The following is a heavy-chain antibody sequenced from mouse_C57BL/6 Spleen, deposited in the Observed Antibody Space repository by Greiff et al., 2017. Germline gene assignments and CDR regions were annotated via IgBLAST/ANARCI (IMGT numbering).Heavy chain of an antibody. D-gene: IGHD1-1*01. J-gene: IGHJ4*01. V-gene: IGHV5-6*01. CDR3: ARDYGSSYEGHYYAMDY. CDR2: ISSGGSYT. CDR1: GFTFSSYG. Sequence: EVQLQESGGDLVKPGGSLKLSCAASGFTFSSYGMSWVRQTPDKRLEWVATISSGGSYTYYPDSVKGRFTISRDNAKNTLYLQMSSLKSEDTAMYYCARDYGSSYEGHYYAMDYWGQGTSVTVSS.